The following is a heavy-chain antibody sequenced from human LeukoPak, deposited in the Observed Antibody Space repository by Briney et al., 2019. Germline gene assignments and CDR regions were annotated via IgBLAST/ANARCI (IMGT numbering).Heavy chain of an antibody. V-gene: IGHV3-23*01. CDR3: AKAPAPYYYYYGMDV. Sequence: GGPLRLSCAASGFTFSSYVMNWVRQAPGKGLEWVSSISDNGVTRYYADSVKGRFTISRDNSDNTVYLQMNSLRAEDTAIYYCAKAPAPYYYYYGMDVWGQGTAVTVSS. CDR2: ISDNGVTR. J-gene: IGHJ6*02. CDR1: GFTFSSYV.